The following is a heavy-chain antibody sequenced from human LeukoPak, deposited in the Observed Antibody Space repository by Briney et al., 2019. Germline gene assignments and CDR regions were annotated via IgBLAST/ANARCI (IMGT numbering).Heavy chain of an antibody. CDR2: ISSSSSYI. CDR3: ARPRRDGYNSDASDI. J-gene: IGHJ3*02. Sequence: GGSLRLSCAASGFTFSSCSMNWVRQAPGKGLEWVSSISSSSSYIYYADSVKGRFTISRDNAKNSLYLQMNSLRAEDTAVYYCARPRRDGYNSDASDIWGQGTMVTVSS. V-gene: IGHV3-21*01. D-gene: IGHD5-24*01. CDR1: GFTFSSCS.